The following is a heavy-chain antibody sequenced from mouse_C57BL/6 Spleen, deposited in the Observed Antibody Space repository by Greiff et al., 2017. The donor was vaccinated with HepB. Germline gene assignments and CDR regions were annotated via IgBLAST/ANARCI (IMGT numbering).Heavy chain of an antibody. J-gene: IGHJ1*03. V-gene: IGHV1-82*01. CDR3: ARSGSSHWYFDV. D-gene: IGHD1-1*01. CDR1: GYSFSSSW. CDR2: IYPGDGDT. Sequence: VQLQQSGPELVKPGDSVKISCKASGYSFSSSWMNWVKQRPGKGLEWIGRIYPGDGDTNYNGKFKGKATLTADKSSSTAYMQLSSLTAEDSAVYFCARSGSSHWYFDVWGTGTTVTVSS.